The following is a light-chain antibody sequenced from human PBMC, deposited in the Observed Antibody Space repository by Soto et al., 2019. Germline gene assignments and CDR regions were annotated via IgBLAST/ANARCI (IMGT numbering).Light chain of an antibody. Sequence: DIQLTQSPSSLSASVGDRVIITCRASQDISNSLAWFQQKPGKAPKSLMYGASTLQSGVPSQFSGSGSATVFTLTVSSVQPEDFATYYCQQYFSPQLTFGQGTKVELK. CDR3: QQYFSPQLT. V-gene: IGKV1-16*02. CDR2: GAS. CDR1: QDISNS. J-gene: IGKJ1*01.